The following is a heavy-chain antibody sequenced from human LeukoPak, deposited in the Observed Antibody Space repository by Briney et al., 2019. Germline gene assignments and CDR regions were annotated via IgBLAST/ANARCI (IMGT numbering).Heavy chain of an antibody. CDR1: GGSFSESS. J-gene: IGHJ4*02. CDR2: ITHSGST. V-gene: IGHV4-34*01. CDR3: ARGDYCTNAVCLSSASGSYDHDS. D-gene: IGHD3-10*01. Sequence: SETLSLTCAVSGGSFSESSWHWIRQTPGKGLEWIGEITHSGSTKYNPSLGSRVTISVDTSKAQFSLRLTSVTAADTAVYYCARGDYCTNAVCLSSASGSYDHDSWGQGTLVTVSS.